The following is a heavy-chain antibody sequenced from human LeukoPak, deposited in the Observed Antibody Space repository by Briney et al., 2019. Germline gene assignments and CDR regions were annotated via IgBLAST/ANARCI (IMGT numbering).Heavy chain of an antibody. V-gene: IGHV3-30*04. CDR3: ARDGEWELRTLDY. CDR2: ISYDGSNK. J-gene: IGHJ4*02. D-gene: IGHD1-26*01. CDR1: GFTFSSYA. Sequence: PGGSLRLSCAASGFTFSSYAMHWVRQAPGKGLEWVAVISYDGSNKYYADFVKGRFTISRDNSKNTLYLQMNSLRAEDTAVYYCARDGEWELRTLDYWGQGTLVTASS.